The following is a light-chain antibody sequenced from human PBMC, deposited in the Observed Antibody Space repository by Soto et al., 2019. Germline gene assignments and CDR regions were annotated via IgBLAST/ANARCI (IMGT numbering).Light chain of an antibody. CDR1: QSISSW. CDR3: QQYNSYSLT. J-gene: IGKJ4*01. V-gene: IGKV1-5*03. CDR2: KAS. Sequence: DIQMTQSPSTLSASVGDRVTITCRASQSISSWLAWYQQKPGKAPKFLIYKASNLEVGVPSRFSGSGSGTEFTLTISSLQPDDFATHYCQQYNSYSLTFGGGTKVDIK.